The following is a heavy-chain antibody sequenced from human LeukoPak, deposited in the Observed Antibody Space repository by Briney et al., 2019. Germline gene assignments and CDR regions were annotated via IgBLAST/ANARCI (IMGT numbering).Heavy chain of an antibody. V-gene: IGHV4-34*01. CDR2: INHHGSN. Sequence: SETLSLTCAVYGGSYSGYYWIWIRQPPGKGLECIGEINHHGSNNYNPSLTSRVPISVDTSKHQVSLKLNSVTAADTSVYYCARIRCIGGSCYLIYYYGMQVWGKGPTVTVSS. J-gene: IGHJ6*04. CDR3: ARIRCIGGSCYLIYYYGMQV. CDR1: GGSYSGYY. D-gene: IGHD2-15*01.